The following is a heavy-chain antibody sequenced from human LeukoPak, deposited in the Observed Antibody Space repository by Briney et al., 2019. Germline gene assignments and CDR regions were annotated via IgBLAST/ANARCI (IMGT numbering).Heavy chain of an antibody. V-gene: IGHV4-4*07. CDR1: GVSISSYY. J-gene: IGHJ4*02. CDR2: IYTSGST. D-gene: IGHD3-22*01. Sequence: SETLSLTCTVSGVSISSYYWSWLRQPAGKGLEWIGRIYTSGSTNYNPSLKSRVTMSVDTSKNQFSLKLSSVTAADTAVYYCARDEYYYDSSGSYYFDYWGQGTLVTVSS. CDR3: ARDEYYYDSSGSYYFDY.